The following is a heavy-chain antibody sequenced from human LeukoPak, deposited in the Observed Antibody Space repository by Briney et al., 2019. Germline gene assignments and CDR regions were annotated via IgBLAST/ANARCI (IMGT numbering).Heavy chain of an antibody. J-gene: IGHJ4*02. Sequence: QPGGSLRLSCAASGFTFSSYWMHWVRQAPGKGLVWVSRINTDGSSTTYADSVKGRFTISRDNAKNTLCLQMNSLSAEDTAVYYCARGYSSSYRIDYWGQGTLVTVSS. CDR3: ARGYSSSYRIDY. V-gene: IGHV3-74*01. D-gene: IGHD6-6*01. CDR2: INTDGSST. CDR1: GFTFSSYW.